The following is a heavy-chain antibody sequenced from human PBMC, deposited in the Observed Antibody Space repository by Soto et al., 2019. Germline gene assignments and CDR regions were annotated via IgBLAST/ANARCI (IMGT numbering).Heavy chain of an antibody. V-gene: IGHV3-23*01. D-gene: IGHD2-2*01. CDR3: AKDRDIVVVPAAVDY. CDR2: ISGSGGST. Sequence: GGSLRLSCAASGFTFSSYAMSWVRQAPGKGLEWVSAISGSGGSTYYADSGKGRFTISRDNSKNTLYLQMNSLRAEDTAVYYCAKDRDIVVVPAAVDYWGQGTLVTVSS. J-gene: IGHJ4*02. CDR1: GFTFSSYA.